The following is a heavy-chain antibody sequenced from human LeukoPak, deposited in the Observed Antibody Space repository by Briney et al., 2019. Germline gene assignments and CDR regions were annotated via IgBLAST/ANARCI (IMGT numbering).Heavy chain of an antibody. CDR1: GGSISSNNYY. J-gene: IGHJ3*02. D-gene: IGHD3-22*01. Sequence: PSETLSLTCTVSGGSISSNNYYWGWIRQPPGKGLEWIGSVHYSGSSYYNPSLKSRVTISVDTSKNQFSLKLSSVTAADTAVYYCARESGDSSGYLGSAFDIWGQGTMVTVSS. CDR2: VHYSGSS. V-gene: IGHV4-39*07. CDR3: ARESGDSSGYLGSAFDI.